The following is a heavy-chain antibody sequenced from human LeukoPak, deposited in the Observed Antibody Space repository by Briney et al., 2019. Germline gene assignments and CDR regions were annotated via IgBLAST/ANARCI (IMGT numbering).Heavy chain of an antibody. J-gene: IGHJ6*03. V-gene: IGHV4-59*01. CDR1: GGSISSYY. CDR2: IYYSGST. CDR3: ARSLARTDYYYYMDV. Sequence: PSETLSLTCTVSGGSISSYYWSWIRQPPGKGLEWIGYIYYSGSTNYNPSLKSRVTISVDTSKNQFSLKLSSVTAADTAVYYCARSLARTDYYYYMDVWGKGTTVTVSS.